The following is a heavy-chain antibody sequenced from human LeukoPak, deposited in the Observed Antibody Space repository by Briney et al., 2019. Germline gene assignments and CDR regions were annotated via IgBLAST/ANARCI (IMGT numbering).Heavy chain of an antibody. Sequence: ASVKVSCKASGYTFTGYYMHWVRQAPGQGLEWMGWINPNSGGTNYAQKFQGRVTMTRDTSISTAYMELSRLRSDDTAVYYCATSEQLGTHFDYWGQGTLVTVSS. D-gene: IGHD6-13*01. CDR3: ATSEQLGTHFDY. CDR1: GYTFTGYY. V-gene: IGHV1-2*02. J-gene: IGHJ4*02. CDR2: INPNSGGT.